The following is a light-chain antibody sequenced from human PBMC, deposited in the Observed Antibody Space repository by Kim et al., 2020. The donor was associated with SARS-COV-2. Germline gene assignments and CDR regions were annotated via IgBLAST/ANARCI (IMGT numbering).Light chain of an antibody. CDR2: QDT. J-gene: IGLJ3*02. Sequence: VSPGRTAIITGSGENLGHNYACWYKQKPGQPPVLGMYQDTKRPSGIPERFSGSNSGNTATLTISGTQAMDEADYYCQAWDSGTAVFGGGTQLTVL. CDR1: NLGHNY. V-gene: IGLV3-1*01. CDR3: QAWDSGTAV.